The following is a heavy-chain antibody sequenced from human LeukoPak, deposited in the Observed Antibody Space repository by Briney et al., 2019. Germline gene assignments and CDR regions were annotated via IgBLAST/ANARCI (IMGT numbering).Heavy chain of an antibody. Sequence: GGSLRLSCPASGFTFTSYSMNWVRQAPGKGLEWVSTISGGGGSTYYADSVKGRFTISRDNSKNTLYLQVNSLRAEDTAVYYCAKGGKWDVTPFDYWGQGTLVTVSS. V-gene: IGHV3-23*01. D-gene: IGHD1-26*01. CDR3: AKGGKWDVTPFDY. CDR2: ISGGGGST. J-gene: IGHJ4*02. CDR1: GFTFTSYS.